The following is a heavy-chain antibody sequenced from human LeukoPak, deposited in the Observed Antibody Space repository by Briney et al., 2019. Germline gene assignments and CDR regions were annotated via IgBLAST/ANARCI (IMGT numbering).Heavy chain of an antibody. CDR1: GYTFTSYG. J-gene: IGHJ4*02. Sequence: AASVKVSCKASGYTFTSYGISWVRPAPGQGLAWMGWISVYNGNTNYAQKLQGRVTMTTDTSTSTAYMELRSLRSDDTAVYYCARDGLLWFGELLYRSFGYWGQGTLVTVSS. CDR3: ARDGLLWFGELLYRSFGY. D-gene: IGHD3-10*01. CDR2: ISVYNGNT. V-gene: IGHV1-18*01.